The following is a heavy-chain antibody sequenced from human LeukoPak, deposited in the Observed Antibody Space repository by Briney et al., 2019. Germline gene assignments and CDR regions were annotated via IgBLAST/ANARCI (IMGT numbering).Heavy chain of an antibody. Sequence: SETLSLTCAVSDGSISSGDYYWSWIRQPPGKGLEWIGYIYYSGSTYYNPSLKSRVTISVDTSKNQFSLKLSSVTAADTAVYYCAREALCSSTSCYLVGRGSPYYFDYWGQGTLVTVSS. D-gene: IGHD2-2*01. CDR2: IYYSGST. CDR3: AREALCSSTSCYLVGRGSPYYFDY. V-gene: IGHV4-30-4*08. J-gene: IGHJ4*02. CDR1: DGSISSGDYY.